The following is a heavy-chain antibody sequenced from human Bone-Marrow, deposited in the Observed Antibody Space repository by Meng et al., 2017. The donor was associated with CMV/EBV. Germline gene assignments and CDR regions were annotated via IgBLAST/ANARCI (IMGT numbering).Heavy chain of an antibody. CDR2: IIPILGIA. D-gene: IGHD2-2*02. CDR1: GGTFSSYA. CDR3: ARGQLLYLPFDY. J-gene: IGHJ4*02. Sequence: SVKVSCKASGGTFSSYAISWVRQAPGQGLEWMGGIIPILGIANYAQKFQGRVTITADKSTSTAYLQWSSLKASDTAMYYCARGQLLYLPFDYWGQGTLVTVSS. V-gene: IGHV1-69*10.